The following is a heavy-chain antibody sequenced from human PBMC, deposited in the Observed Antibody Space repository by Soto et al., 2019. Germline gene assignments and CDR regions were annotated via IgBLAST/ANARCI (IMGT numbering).Heavy chain of an antibody. Sequence: GASVKVSCKASGGTFSSYTISWVRQAPGQGLEWMGRIIPILGIANYAQKFQGRVTITADKSTSTAYMELSSLRSEDTAVYYCARGFHDSSGYYPVGYYYYMDVWGKGTTVTVSS. J-gene: IGHJ6*03. CDR1: GGTFSSYT. CDR2: IIPILGIA. CDR3: ARGFHDSSGYYPVGYYYYMDV. D-gene: IGHD3-22*01. V-gene: IGHV1-69*02.